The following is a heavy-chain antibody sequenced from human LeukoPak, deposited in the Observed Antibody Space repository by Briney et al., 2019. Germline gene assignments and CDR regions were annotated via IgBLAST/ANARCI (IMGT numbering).Heavy chain of an antibody. CDR1: GFTFSNYA. D-gene: IGHD2-15*01. V-gene: IGHV3-30*04. CDR3: ARDLEVVVVAADLDH. CDR2: ISFDGSNK. Sequence: GGSLRLSCAASGFTFSNYAMHWVRQAPGKGLEWVAVISFDGSNKYYADSVKGRFTISRDNSKNTLYLQMNSLRAEDTAVYYCARDLEVVVVAADLDHWGQGTLVTVSS. J-gene: IGHJ4*02.